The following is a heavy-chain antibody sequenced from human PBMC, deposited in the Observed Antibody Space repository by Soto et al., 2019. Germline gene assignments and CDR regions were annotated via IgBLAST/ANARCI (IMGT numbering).Heavy chain of an antibody. J-gene: IGHJ6*02. Sequence: GLEWMGIINPSGGSTNYAQKFQGRVTMTRDTSTSTVYMELSSLRSEDTAVYYCARIPPDPHYYFGMDVWGQGTTVTVSS. D-gene: IGHD5-18*01. CDR3: ARIPPDPHYYFGMDV. CDR2: INPSGGST. V-gene: IGHV1-46*01.